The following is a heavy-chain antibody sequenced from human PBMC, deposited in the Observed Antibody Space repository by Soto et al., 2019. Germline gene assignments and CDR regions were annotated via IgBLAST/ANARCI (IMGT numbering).Heavy chain of an antibody. V-gene: IGHV3-53*02. CDR2: IYSGGST. CDR1: GFTVSSNY. D-gene: IGHD4-17*01. Sequence: EVQLVETGGGLIQPGGSLRLSCAASGFTVSSNYMSWVRQAPGKGLEWVSVIYSGGSTYYADSVKGRFTISRDNSKNTLYLQMNSLRAEDTAVYYCASVSRETTGLDYWGQGTLVTVSS. J-gene: IGHJ4*02. CDR3: ASVSRETTGLDY.